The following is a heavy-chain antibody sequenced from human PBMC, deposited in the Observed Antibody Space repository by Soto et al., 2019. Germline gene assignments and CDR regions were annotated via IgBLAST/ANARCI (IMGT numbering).Heavy chain of an antibody. D-gene: IGHD3-22*01. CDR2: IDPSDSYT. Sequence: LGESLKISCKGSGYSFTSYWISWVRQMPGKGLEWMGRIDPSDSYTNYSPSFQGHVTISADKSTSTAYMELSSLRSEDTAVYYCARGPRKDYYDSSGYYLGYFDYWGQGTMVTVSS. J-gene: IGHJ4*02. V-gene: IGHV5-10-1*01. CDR3: ARGPRKDYYDSSGYYLGYFDY. CDR1: GYSFTSYW.